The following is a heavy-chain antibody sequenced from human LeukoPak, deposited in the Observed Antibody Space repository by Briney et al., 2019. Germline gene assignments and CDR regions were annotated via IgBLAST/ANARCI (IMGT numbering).Heavy chain of an antibody. D-gene: IGHD2-2*01. J-gene: IGHJ4*02. CDR2: ISCSGSYI. V-gene: IGHV3-48*03. CDR1: GFTYSSYE. CDR3: AREGRYCSSTSGYVAAFDY. Sequence: GGPVSLSGAASGFTYSSYEMNWEPQAPGKGMQGVVYISCSGSYIYYADSVKGGLTIFRDNAKNSLYLQMNSLRAKDMAVYHCAREGRYCSSTSGYVAAFDYWGQGTLVTVSS.